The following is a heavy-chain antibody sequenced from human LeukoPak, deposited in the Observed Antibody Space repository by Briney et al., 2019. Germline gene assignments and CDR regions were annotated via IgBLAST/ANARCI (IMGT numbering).Heavy chain of an antibody. V-gene: IGHV4-34*01. J-gene: IGHJ3*02. CDR2: INHSGST. CDR1: GGSFSGYY. CDR3: ARAPSAFNI. Sequence: SETLSLTCAVYGGSFSGYYWSWIRQPPGKGLEWIGEINHSGSTNYNPSLKSRVTISVDTSKNQFSLKLSSVTAADTAVYYCARAPSAFNIWGQGTMVTVSS.